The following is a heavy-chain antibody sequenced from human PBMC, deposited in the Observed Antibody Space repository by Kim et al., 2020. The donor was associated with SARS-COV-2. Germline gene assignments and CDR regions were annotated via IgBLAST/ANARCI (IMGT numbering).Heavy chain of an antibody. V-gene: IGHV3-23*01. CDR2: ISGSGGST. J-gene: IGHJ6*02. D-gene: IGHD3-10*01. CDR3: ETFGEIPYYYYYGMDV. CDR1: GFTFSSYA. Sequence: GGSLRLSCAASGFTFSSYAMSWVRQAPGKGLEWVSAISGSGGSTYYADSVKGRFTISRDNSKNTLYLQMNSLRAEDTAVYYCETFGEIPYYYYYGMDVWGQGTTVTVSS.